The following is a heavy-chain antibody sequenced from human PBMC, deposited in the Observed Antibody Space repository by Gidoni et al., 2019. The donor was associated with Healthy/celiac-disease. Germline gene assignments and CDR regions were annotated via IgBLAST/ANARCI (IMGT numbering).Heavy chain of an antibody. CDR2: IIPILGIA. V-gene: IGHV1-69*09. CDR1: GGTFSSYA. Sequence: QAQLVPSGAEVKKPGSSVKVSCKASGGTFSSYAISWVRQAPGQGLEWMGRIIPILGIANYAQKFQGRVTITADKSTSTAYMELSSLRSEDTAVYYCARERDPYYDSSGYYPYWGQGTLVTVSS. CDR3: ARERDPYYDSSGYYPY. D-gene: IGHD3-22*01. J-gene: IGHJ4*02.